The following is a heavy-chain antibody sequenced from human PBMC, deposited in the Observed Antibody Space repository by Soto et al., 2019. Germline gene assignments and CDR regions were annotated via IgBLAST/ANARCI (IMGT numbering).Heavy chain of an antibody. D-gene: IGHD6-13*01. Sequence: NPSETLSLTCTVSGGSISSSSYYWGWIRQPPGKGLEWIGSIYYGGSTYYNPSLKSRVTISVDTSKNQFSLKLSSVTAADTAVYYCARGYSSSSYYFDYWGQGTLVTVSS. CDR3: ARGYSSSSYYFDY. V-gene: IGHV4-39*01. J-gene: IGHJ4*02. CDR2: IYYGGST. CDR1: GGSISSSSYY.